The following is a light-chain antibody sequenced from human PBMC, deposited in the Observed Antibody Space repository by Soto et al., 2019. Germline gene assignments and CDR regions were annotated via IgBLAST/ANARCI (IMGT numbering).Light chain of an antibody. CDR2: AAS. Sequence: DIPMTQYPPSLSASVGDRVTITFRASQSISTYLNWYQQKPGKAPKLLIYAASTLQSGVPSRFSGSGSGTDFTLIISSLQPEDFATFYCQQSYNIPITFGQGTRLEIK. J-gene: IGKJ5*01. CDR3: QQSYNIPIT. V-gene: IGKV1-39*01. CDR1: QSISTY.